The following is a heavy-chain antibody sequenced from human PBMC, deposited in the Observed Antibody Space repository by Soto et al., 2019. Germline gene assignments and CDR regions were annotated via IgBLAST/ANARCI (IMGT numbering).Heavy chain of an antibody. D-gene: IGHD5-12*01. CDR3: AREGERWMATKPYYYGMDV. V-gene: IGHV4-31*03. CDR2: IYYSGST. J-gene: IGHJ6*02. Sequence: LSLTCTVSGGSISSGGYYWSWIRQHPGKGLEWIGYIYYSGSTYYNPSLKSRVTISVDTSKNQFSLKLSSVTAEDTAVYYCAREGERWMATKPYYYGMDVWGQGTTVTVSS. CDR1: GGSISSGGYY.